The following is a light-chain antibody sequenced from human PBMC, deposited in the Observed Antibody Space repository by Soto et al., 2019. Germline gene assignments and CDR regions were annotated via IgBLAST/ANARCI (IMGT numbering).Light chain of an antibody. J-gene: IGLJ1*01. V-gene: IGLV2-14*01. CDR1: SSDVGGYNY. CDR3: SSYTSSSTYV. CDR2: EVG. Sequence: QSALTQPASVSGSPGQSITISCTGTSSDVGGYNYVSWYQQHPGRAPKLMIYEVGNRPSGVSNRFSGSKSGNTASLTISGLQPEDEADYYCSSYTSSSTYVFGTGTKLTVL.